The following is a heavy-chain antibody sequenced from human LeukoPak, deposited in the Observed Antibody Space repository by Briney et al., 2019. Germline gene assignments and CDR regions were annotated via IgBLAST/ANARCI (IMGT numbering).Heavy chain of an antibody. Sequence: GGSLRLSCAASGFTFSDYYMSWIRQAPGKGLEGVSYISSSGSTIYYADSVKGRFTISRDNAKNSLYLQMNSLRAEGTAVYYCARGIAVAGTRAPLDYWGQGTLVTVSS. J-gene: IGHJ4*02. D-gene: IGHD6-19*01. V-gene: IGHV3-11*01. CDR1: GFTFSDYY. CDR3: ARGIAVAGTRAPLDY. CDR2: ISSSGSTI.